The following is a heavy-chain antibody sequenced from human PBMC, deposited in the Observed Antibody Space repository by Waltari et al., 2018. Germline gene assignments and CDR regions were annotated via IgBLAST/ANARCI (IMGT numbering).Heavy chain of an antibody. CDR3: ARARYFGSLFAWFDP. Sequence: QVQLQESGPGLVKPSGTLSLTCAVAGGSISSTNWWTWVRQPPGKGLEWIGEISHAGSPDYTLSLKSRVTISVDNSKNQFSLKLNSVTAADTAVYYCARARYFGSLFAWFDPWGQGTLVNVSS. J-gene: IGHJ5*02. V-gene: IGHV4-4*02. CDR1: GGSISSTNW. D-gene: IGHD1-20*01. CDR2: ISHAGSP.